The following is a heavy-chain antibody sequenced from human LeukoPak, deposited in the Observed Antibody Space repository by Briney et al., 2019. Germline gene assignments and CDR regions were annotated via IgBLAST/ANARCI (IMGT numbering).Heavy chain of an antibody. D-gene: IGHD3-16*02. J-gene: IGHJ4*02. CDR2: ISAYNGNT. V-gene: IGHV1-18*04. CDR1: GYTFTDYY. Sequence: ASVKVSCKAPGYTFTDYYIHWVRQAPGQGLEWMGWISAYNGNTNYAQKLQGRVTMTTDTSTSTAYMELRSLRSDDTAVYYCARDVMITFGGVIVIPELFDYWGQGTLVTVSS. CDR3: ARDVMITFGGVIVIPELFDY.